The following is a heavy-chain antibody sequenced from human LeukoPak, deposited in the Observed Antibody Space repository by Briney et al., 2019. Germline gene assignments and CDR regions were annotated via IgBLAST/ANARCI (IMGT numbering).Heavy chain of an antibody. CDR1: GFTFSNYC. CDR3: AKDFGTVTLYYFDY. Sequence: PGGSLRLSCAASGFTFSNYCMSWVRQAPGKGLEWVANIKQDGSEKYYVDSVKGRFTISRDNAKNSLYLQMNSLRAEDTAVYYCAKDFGTVTLYYFDYWGQGTLVTVSS. V-gene: IGHV3-7*01. J-gene: IGHJ4*02. CDR2: IKQDGSEK. D-gene: IGHD4-17*01.